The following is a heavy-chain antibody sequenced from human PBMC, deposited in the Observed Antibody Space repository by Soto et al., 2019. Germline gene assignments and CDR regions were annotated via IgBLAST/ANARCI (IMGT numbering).Heavy chain of an antibody. CDR1: GFSLSTSGMR. J-gene: IGHJ4*02. CDR3: ARIKYASGSNTYDY. D-gene: IGHD3-10*01. V-gene: IGHV2-70*04. CDR2: IDWDNDK. Sequence: SGLTLVNPTQTLTLTCTFSGFSLSTSGMRVSWIRQPPGKALEWLARIDWDNDKFYSTSLKTRLAISKDTSKNQVVLTMTNMDPVDTATYYCARIKYASGSNTYDYWGQGIQVTVSS.